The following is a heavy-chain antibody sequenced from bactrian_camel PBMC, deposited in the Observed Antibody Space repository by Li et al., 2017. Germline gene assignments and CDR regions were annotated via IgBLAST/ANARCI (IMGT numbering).Heavy chain of an antibody. V-gene: IGHV3S1*01. D-gene: IGHD1*01. CDR3: AARRSCYDAYEY. CDR1: YSMYC. Sequence: HVQLVESGGGSVQAGGSLRLSCAASYSMYCMAWFRQAPGMGREGVATIYPGSEQDTFYADAVKGRFTISKDNGKKTLYLQMSSLNAEDTAMYYCAARRSCYDAYEYWGQGTQVTVS. J-gene: IGHJ4*01. CDR2: IYPGSEQDT.